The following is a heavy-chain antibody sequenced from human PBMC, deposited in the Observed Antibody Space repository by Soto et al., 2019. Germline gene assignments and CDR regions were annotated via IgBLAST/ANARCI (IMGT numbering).Heavy chain of an antibody. J-gene: IGHJ4*02. Sequence: GGSLRLSCAASGFTFSSYAMHWVRQAPGKGLEWVAVISYDGSNKYYADSVKGRFTISRDNSKNTLYLQMNSLRAEDTAVYYCARITGMAAAGHFDYWGQGTLVTVSS. CDR1: GFTFSSYA. V-gene: IGHV3-30-3*01. CDR3: ARITGMAAAGHFDY. CDR2: ISYDGSNK. D-gene: IGHD6-13*01.